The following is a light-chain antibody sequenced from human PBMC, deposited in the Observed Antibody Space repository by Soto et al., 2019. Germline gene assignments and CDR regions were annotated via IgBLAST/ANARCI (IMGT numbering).Light chain of an antibody. J-gene: IGKJ3*01. CDR3: QHYSTYSGT. V-gene: IGKV1-5*03. CDR1: QSIGDW. CDR2: RAS. Sequence: DVQMAQSPSTLSASVGDRVTITCRASQSIGDWLAWFQQKPGKAPALLIYRASYLESGVPSRFSGSGSGTEFTLTISSLQPDDFSTYYCQHYSTYSGTFGPGNTVEIQ.